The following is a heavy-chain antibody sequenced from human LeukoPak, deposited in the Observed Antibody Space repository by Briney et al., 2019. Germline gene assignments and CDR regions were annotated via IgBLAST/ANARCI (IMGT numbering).Heavy chain of an antibody. CDR3: ARDNTAMDDSFDY. V-gene: IGHV4-31*03. CDR2: IYYSGST. J-gene: IGHJ4*03. Sequence: SQTLSLTCTVSGGSISSGGYYWSWIRQHPGKGLEWIGYIYYSGSTYYNPSLKSRVTISVDTSKNQFSLKLSSVTAADTAVYYCARDNTAMDDSFDYWGQGTTVTVSS. D-gene: IGHD5-18*01. CDR1: GGSISSGGYY.